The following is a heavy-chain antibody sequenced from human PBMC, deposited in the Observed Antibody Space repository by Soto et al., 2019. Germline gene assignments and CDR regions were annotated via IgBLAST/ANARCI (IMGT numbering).Heavy chain of an antibody. CDR2: ISVYNGNT. CDR1: AYPFTSYG. Sequence: QVQLVQSGVEVKNPGASVRVSCKASAYPFTSYGISWVRQAPGQGLEWMGWISVYNGNTNYAREFHGRVTLTTDTATSTDYMELRSLRSDDTAVYYCPRVFLCVLPYYYYGLDVWGQGTKVIVSS. D-gene: IGHD2-15*01. J-gene: IGHJ6*02. CDR3: PRVFLCVLPYYYYGLDV. V-gene: IGHV1-18*01.